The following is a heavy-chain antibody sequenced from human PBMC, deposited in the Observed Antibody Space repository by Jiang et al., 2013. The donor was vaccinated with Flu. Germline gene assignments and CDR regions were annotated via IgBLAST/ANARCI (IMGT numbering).Heavy chain of an antibody. V-gene: IGHV1-18*04. CDR2: ISGYNGNT. J-gene: IGHJ3*02. D-gene: IGHD3-16*02. CDR1: FNSYG. CDR3: AREGFITKILGDAFDI. Sequence: FNSYGITWVRQAPGQGLEWMGWISGYNGNTDYAQKFQGRVTMTTDTSTTTAYMELRGLRSDDTAVYYCAREGFITKILGDAFDIWGQGTMVTVSS.